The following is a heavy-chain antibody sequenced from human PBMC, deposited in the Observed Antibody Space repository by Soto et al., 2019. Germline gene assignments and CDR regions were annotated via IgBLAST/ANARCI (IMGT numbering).Heavy chain of an antibody. CDR3: ARDHFSVGAGYGKFQP. Sequence: EVQLVETGGGLIQPGGSLRLSCVASGFTVSSNYMSWVRQAPGKGLEWVSVIYSGGDTYYADSVKGRFTISRDNPKNTLFLQMNPLRAEDTAVYYVARDHFSVGAGYGKFQPWGQGTLLPFSS. J-gene: IGHJ1*01. CDR2: IYSGGDT. D-gene: IGHD5-12*01. V-gene: IGHV3-53*02. CDR1: GFTVSSNY.